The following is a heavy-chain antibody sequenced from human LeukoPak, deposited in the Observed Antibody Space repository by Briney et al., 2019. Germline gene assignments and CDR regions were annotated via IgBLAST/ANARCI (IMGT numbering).Heavy chain of an antibody. CDR2: IRYDGTNT. J-gene: IGHJ4*02. Sequence: GGSLRLSCSASGFTFSSYGMHWVRQAPGKGLEWVAFIRYDGTNTYYADSVKGRFTISRDNSKNTLYLQMNSLRAEDTAVYYCAAGYRTTAACYKGFDYWGQGTLVTVSS. V-gene: IGHV3-30*02. CDR3: AAGYRTTAACYKGFDY. D-gene: IGHD2-8*01. CDR1: GFTFSSYG.